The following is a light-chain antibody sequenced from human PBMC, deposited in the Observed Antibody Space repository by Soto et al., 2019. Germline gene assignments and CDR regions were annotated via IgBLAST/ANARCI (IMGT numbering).Light chain of an antibody. CDR1: NIDVGGYNY. CDR2: DVS. CDR3: NSYRNTSARYV. V-gene: IGLV2-14*01. J-gene: IGLJ1*01. Sequence: SVLTQPASVSGSPGQSITISCTGTNIDVGGYNYVSWYQQHPGKAPRLIISDVSNRPSGVSNRFSGSKSGNTASLTISGLQAEDEADYYCNSYRNTSARYVFGTGTKVTVL.